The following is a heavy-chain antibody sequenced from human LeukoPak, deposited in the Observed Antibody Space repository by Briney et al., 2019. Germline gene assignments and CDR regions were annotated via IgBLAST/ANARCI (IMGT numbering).Heavy chain of an antibody. V-gene: IGHV4-34*01. D-gene: IGHD3-3*01. CDR2: INHSGST. CDR1: GGSFSGYY. CDR3: AREKRDLDFWSGYYRYYYYYMDV. Sequence: SETLSLTCAVYGGSFSGYYWSWIRQPPGKGLEWIGEINHSGSTNYNPSLKSRVTISVDTSKNQFSLKLSSVTAADTAVYYCAREKRDLDFWSGYYRYYYYYMDVWGKGTTVTVSS. J-gene: IGHJ6*03.